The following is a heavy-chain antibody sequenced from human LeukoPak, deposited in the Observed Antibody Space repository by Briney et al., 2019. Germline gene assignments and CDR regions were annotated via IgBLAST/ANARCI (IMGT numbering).Heavy chain of an antibody. V-gene: IGHV5-51*01. CDR2: FNPRDSST. D-gene: IGHD6-25*01. CDR1: GSIFTNYW. J-gene: IGHJ5*02. CDR3: ARHYGSAWFAH. Sequence: GESLQISCKTSGSIFTNYWLAWVRQLPGKGLEWVGIFNPRDSSTRYSPSIQGQVTFSADNSISTAYLQWSSLRASDTAIYYCARHYGSAWFAHWGQGTQVTVSS.